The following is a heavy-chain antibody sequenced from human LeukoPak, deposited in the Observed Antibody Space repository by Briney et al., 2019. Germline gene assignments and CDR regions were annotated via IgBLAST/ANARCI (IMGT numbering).Heavy chain of an antibody. V-gene: IGHV3-23*01. CDR3: AKDQGSSWFLGWFDP. CDR2: ISGRGGST. J-gene: IGHJ5*02. Sequence: PGGSLRLSCAASGFTFSTYAMSWVRQAPGKGLEWVSAISGRGGSTYHADSVKGRFTISRDNSKNTLYLQMNSLRAEDTAVYYCAKDQGSSWFLGWFDPWGQGTLVTVSS. D-gene: IGHD6-13*01. CDR1: GFTFSTYA.